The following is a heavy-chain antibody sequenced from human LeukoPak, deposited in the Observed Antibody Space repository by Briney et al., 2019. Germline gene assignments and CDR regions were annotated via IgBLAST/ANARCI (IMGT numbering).Heavy chain of an antibody. J-gene: IGHJ4*02. CDR3: ARDTYVSGGDY. Sequence: PSETLSLTCAVYGGSFSGYYWSWIRQPPGKGLEWIGEINHSGSTNYNPSLKSRVTISVDTSKNQFSLKLSSVTAADTAVYYCARDTYVSGGDYWGQGTLVTVSS. V-gene: IGHV4-34*01. CDR2: INHSGST. CDR1: GGSFSGYY. D-gene: IGHD6-19*01.